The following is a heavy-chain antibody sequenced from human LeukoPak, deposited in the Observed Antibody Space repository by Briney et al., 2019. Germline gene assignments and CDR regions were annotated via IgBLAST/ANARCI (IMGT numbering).Heavy chain of an antibody. CDR1: GFTFSAYW. D-gene: IGHD1-1*01. CDR2: IKRDGSEK. CDR3: VRDFSLTRLERPFDY. J-gene: IGHJ4*02. Sequence: PGGSLRLSYAASGFTFSAYWMTWARQAPGKGLEWVANIKRDGSEKYYVDSVKGRFTISRDDARNSLYLQMNSLRAEDTAVYYCVRDFSLTRLERPFDYWGQGTPVTVSS. V-gene: IGHV3-7*05.